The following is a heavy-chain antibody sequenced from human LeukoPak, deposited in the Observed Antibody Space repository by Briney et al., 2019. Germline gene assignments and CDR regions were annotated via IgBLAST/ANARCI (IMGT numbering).Heavy chain of an antibody. J-gene: IGHJ4*02. Sequence: SETLSLTCTVSGGSISSYYWSWIRQPAGKGLEWIGRIYISGSTNYNPSLKSRVTMSVDTSKNQFSLKLSSVTAADTALYYCGRSAGFVHFDHWGQGTLVTVSS. CDR3: GRSAGFVHFDH. CDR1: GGSISSYY. D-gene: IGHD3-16*01. CDR2: IYISGST. V-gene: IGHV4-4*07.